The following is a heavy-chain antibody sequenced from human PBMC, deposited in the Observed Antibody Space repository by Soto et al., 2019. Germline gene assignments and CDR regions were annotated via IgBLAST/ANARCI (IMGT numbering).Heavy chain of an antibody. CDR3: ARGRGFLEWLGY. D-gene: IGHD3-3*01. CDR2: INHSGST. Sequence: SETLSLTCAVYGGSFSGYYWSWIRQPPGKGLEWIGEINHSGSTNYNPSLKSRVTISVDTSKNQFSLKLSSVTAADTAVYYCARGRGFLEWLGYWGQGTLVTVSS. CDR1: GGSFSGYY. V-gene: IGHV4-34*01. J-gene: IGHJ4*02.